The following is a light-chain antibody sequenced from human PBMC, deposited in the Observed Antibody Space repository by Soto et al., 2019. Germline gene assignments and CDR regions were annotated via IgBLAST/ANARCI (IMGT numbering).Light chain of an antibody. CDR3: SSYTSSSSYV. V-gene: IGLV2-14*01. CDR2: DVS. Sequence: SLLFQPASVSWSPGQAITIFCTGTSSDVGGHNYVSCYQLHPGNAPKLIIYDVSNRPSRVFYRFSGSKSGNTASLTISGLQSEDEADYYCSSYTSSSSYVFGTGTKVTV. J-gene: IGLJ1*01. CDR1: SSDVGGHNY.